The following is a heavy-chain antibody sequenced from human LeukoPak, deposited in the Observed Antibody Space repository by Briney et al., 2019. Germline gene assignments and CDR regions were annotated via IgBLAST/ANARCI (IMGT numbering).Heavy chain of an antibody. V-gene: IGHV3-21*01. CDR3: ARRAPSHDFDD. J-gene: IGHJ4*02. Sequence: GGSLRLSCAASRFTFSSYSMNWVRQAPGKGLEWVSAISTSSGNMYYADSVKGRFTISRDNAKNSLYLQMNSLRVEDTAVYYCARRAPSHDFDDWGQGTLVTVSS. CDR2: ISTSSGNM. CDR1: RFTFSSYS.